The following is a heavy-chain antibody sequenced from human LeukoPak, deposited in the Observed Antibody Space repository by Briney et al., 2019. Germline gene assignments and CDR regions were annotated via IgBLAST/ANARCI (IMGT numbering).Heavy chain of an antibody. Sequence: PGGSLRLACTASGFTFGDYAMSWVRQAPGKGREWVGFIRSKAYGGTTEYAASVKGRFTISRDDSKSIAYLQMNSLKTEDTAVYYCTRGSGRRVDYWGQGTLVTVSS. J-gene: IGHJ4*02. CDR1: GFTFGDYA. V-gene: IGHV3-49*04. D-gene: IGHD3-3*01. CDR2: IRSKAYGGTT. CDR3: TRGSGRRVDY.